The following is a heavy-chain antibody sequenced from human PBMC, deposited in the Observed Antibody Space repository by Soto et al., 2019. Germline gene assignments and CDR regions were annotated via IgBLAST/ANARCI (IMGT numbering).Heavy chain of an antibody. CDR2: IVVGSGNT. CDR3: AAGNSSGWYGAFDI. Sequence: SVKVSCKASGFTFTSSAVQRVRQARGKRLEWIGWIVVGSGNTNYAQKFQERVTITRDMSTSTAYMELSSLGSEDTAVYYCAAGNSSGWYGAFDIWGQGTMVTVSS. D-gene: IGHD6-19*01. J-gene: IGHJ3*02. V-gene: IGHV1-58*01. CDR1: GFTFTSSA.